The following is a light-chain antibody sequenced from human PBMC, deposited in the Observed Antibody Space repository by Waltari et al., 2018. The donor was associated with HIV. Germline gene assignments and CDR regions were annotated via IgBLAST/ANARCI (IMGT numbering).Light chain of an antibody. V-gene: IGLV1-47*01. J-gene: IGLJ3*02. Sequence: QSVLTQPPSASGTPGQRGTISCSGSRSNIGKNFIYWYQQFPGTAPKLLIYRNDPRPSGVPDRFSGSKSGTSASLAISGLRSEDEADYYCATWDDSLSGWVFGGGTKLTVL. CDR3: ATWDDSLSGWV. CDR1: RSNIGKNF. CDR2: RND.